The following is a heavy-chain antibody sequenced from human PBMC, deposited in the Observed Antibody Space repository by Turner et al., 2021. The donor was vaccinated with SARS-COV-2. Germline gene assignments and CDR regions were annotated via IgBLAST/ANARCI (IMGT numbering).Heavy chain of an antibody. V-gene: IGHV4-39*01. CDR3: ARRGDY. D-gene: IGHD3-16*01. J-gene: IGHJ4*02. CDR2: MYYSGTT. CDR1: GGSISSYDYY. Sequence: QLQESGPGVVKPSETLSLTCTVSGGSISSYDYYWDWIRQPPGMGLEWIGSMYYSGTTHYNPSVRGRVTISIDTSKNQFSLKVTSVTATDTAVYYCARRGDYWGQGMLVTVSS.